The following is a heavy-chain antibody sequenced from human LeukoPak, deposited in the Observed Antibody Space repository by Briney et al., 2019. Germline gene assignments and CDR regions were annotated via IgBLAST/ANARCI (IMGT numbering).Heavy chain of an antibody. D-gene: IGHD6-13*01. J-gene: IGHJ2*01. CDR2: INTNTGNP. Sequence: EASVKVSCKASGYTFTSYGISWVRQAPGQGLEWMGWINTNTGNPTYAQGFTGRFVFSLDTSVSTAYLQISSLKAEDTAVYYCARDRSSSGTRYFDLWGRGTLVTVSS. CDR1: GYTFTSYG. V-gene: IGHV7-4-1*02. CDR3: ARDRSSSGTRYFDL.